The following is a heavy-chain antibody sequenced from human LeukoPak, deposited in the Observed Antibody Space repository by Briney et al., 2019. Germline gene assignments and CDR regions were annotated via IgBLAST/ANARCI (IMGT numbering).Heavy chain of an antibody. CDR3: ARDFLHYDSSCYSSTDY. D-gene: IGHD3-22*01. V-gene: IGHV3-21*01. CDR2: ISGSSSYI. CDR1: GFTFSSYR. J-gene: IGHJ4*02. Sequence: PGGSLRLSCAASGFTFSSYRINCVRQAPGKGLEWVSTISGSSSYIYYADSVKGRFSISRDNAKYSVYLQMNSLRAEDTAVYYYARDFLHYDSSCYSSTDYWGQGTLITVSS.